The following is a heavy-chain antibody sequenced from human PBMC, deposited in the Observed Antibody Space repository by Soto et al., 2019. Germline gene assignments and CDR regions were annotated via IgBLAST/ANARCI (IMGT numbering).Heavy chain of an antibody. Sequence: SVKVSCKASGGTFSNYAINWVRQAPGQGLEWMGGIIPIFGTADYAQNFQGRVTITRDMSTSTAYMELSSLRSEDTAVYYCAADYYYGSGSYPYYYYYGMYVWGKGTTVTVSS. CDR2: IIPIFGTA. J-gene: IGHJ6*04. CDR3: AADYYYGSGSYPYYYYYGMYV. D-gene: IGHD3-10*01. V-gene: IGHV1-69*05. CDR1: GGTFSNYA.